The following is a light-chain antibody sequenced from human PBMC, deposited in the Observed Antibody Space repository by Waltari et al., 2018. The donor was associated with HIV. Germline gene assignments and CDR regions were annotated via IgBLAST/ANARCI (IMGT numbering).Light chain of an antibody. V-gene: IGKV2-28*01. CDR1: QSLLHSNGHNS. Sequence: DIVVTQSPLSLPVTPGEPASISCRSSQSLLHSNGHNSLDWYLQKPGQSPPLLIYLRSNRASGVPDRFSGSGSGTDFTLKISRVEAEDVGVYYCMQALQTPLTFGGGTKVEIK. J-gene: IGKJ4*01. CDR3: MQALQTPLT. CDR2: LRS.